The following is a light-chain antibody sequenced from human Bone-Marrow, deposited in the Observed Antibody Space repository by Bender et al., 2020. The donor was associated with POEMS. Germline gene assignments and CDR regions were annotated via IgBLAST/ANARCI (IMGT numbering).Light chain of an antibody. CDR3: QVWDVSKDQWV. J-gene: IGLJ3*02. Sequence: QSVLTQPPSVSGAPGQRVTISCTGSSSNTGSGYDINWYQHLPGTAPKLLIYGYNNRPSGVPDRFSGANSGNTATLTITGVEAGDEADYYCQVWDVSKDQWVFGGGTTLSVL. V-gene: IGLV1-40*01. CDR2: GYN. CDR1: SSNTGSGYD.